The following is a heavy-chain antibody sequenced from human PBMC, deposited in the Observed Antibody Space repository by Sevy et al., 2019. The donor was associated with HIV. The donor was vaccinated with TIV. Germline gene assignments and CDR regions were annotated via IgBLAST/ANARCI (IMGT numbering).Heavy chain of an antibody. CDR2: IYYSGST. CDR1: GGSMRNFY. D-gene: IGHD3-3*01. Sequence: SETLSLTCSVSGGSMRNFYWSWIRQPPGKGLEWIGNIYYSGSTNYNPSLKSRVTMSVDTSKNQFSLKLSSVTAADTADYYCARSGFLEWAGSTRGPRNWFDPWGQGTLVTVSS. J-gene: IGHJ5*02. V-gene: IGHV4-59*13. CDR3: ARSGFLEWAGSTRGPRNWFDP.